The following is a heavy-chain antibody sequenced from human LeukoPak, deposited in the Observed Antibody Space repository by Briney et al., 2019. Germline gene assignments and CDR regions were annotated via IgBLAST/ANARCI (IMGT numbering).Heavy chain of an antibody. Sequence: EASVKVSCKASGYTFTSYYMHLVRQAPGQGLEWMGIINPSGGSTSYAQKFQGRVTMTRDTSTSTVYMELSSLRSEDTAVYYCASGYYDFWSGYLGYYYYYMDVWGKGTTVTVSS. J-gene: IGHJ6*03. V-gene: IGHV1-46*03. D-gene: IGHD3-3*01. CDR1: GYTFTSYY. CDR3: ASGYYDFWSGYLGYYYYYMDV. CDR2: INPSGGST.